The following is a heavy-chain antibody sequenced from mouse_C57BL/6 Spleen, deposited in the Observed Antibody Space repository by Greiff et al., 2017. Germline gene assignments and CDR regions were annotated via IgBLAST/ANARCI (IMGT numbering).Heavy chain of an antibody. CDR3: ATDYDYYAMDY. D-gene: IGHD1-1*01. Sequence: VQLQQSGAELVRPGASVKLSCTASGFNITDYYMHWVKQRHEQGLEWIGRIDPEDGDTGYAPKFQGKATLTADTSSNTAYLQLSSLTSEDTAVYYCATDYDYYAMDYWGQGTSVTVSS. CDR2: IDPEDGDT. CDR1: GFNITDYY. V-gene: IGHV14-1*01. J-gene: IGHJ4*01.